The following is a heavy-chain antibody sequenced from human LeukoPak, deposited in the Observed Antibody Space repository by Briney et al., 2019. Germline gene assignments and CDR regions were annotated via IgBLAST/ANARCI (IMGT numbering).Heavy chain of an antibody. CDR2: INTGGSST. CDR3: ARSNQADDY. J-gene: IGHJ4*02. D-gene: IGHD4-11*01. CDR1: GFTFSVYW. Sequence: GGSLRLSCVPSGFTFSVYWTHSVRQVPGKGLVWVSRINTGGSSTTYADSVKGRFTISRDNAKNTLYLQMNSLRAEDTAVYYCARSNQADDYWGQGTLVTVSS. V-gene: IGHV3-74*01.